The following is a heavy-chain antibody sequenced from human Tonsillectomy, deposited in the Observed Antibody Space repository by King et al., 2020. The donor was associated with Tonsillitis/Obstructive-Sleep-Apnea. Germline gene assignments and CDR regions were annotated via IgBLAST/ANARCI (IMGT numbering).Heavy chain of an antibody. CDR2: IYYTGST. Sequence: QLQESGPGLVKPSETLSLTCTVSGHSIRSSSYYWGWIRQPPGKELEWIGTIYYTGSTYYNPSLKSRVTISVDTSKNQFSLKLSSVTAADTAVYYCARHVRDGYGTNFDYWGQGTLVTVSS. V-gene: IGHV4-39*01. CDR1: GHSIRSSSYY. D-gene: IGHD5-24*01. CDR3: ARHVRDGYGTNFDY. J-gene: IGHJ4*02.